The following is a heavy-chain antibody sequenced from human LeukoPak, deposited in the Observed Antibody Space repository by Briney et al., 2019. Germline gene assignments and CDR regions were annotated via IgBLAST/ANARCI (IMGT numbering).Heavy chain of an antibody. D-gene: IGHD1-26*01. CDR1: GYSISSGYY. J-gene: IGHJ5*02. V-gene: IGHV4-38-2*02. Sequence: SETLSLTCTVSGYSISSGYYWTWIRQPPGKGLEWIGYIYYNGSTNYNPSLKSRVTISVDTSKIQFSLKLSSVTAADTAVYYCARLEWESLLHSWFDPWGQGTLVTVSS. CDR2: IYYNGST. CDR3: ARLEWESLLHSWFDP.